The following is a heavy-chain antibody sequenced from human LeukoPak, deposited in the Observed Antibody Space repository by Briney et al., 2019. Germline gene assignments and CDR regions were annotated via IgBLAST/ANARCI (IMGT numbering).Heavy chain of an antibody. V-gene: IGHV3-48*03. CDR3: ARGDSCPTY. CDR2: INSGGTTI. CDR1: GFTFSSYE. Sequence: GGSLRLSCAASGFTFSSYEMNWVRPAPGRGLEWVSYINSGGTTIYYADSVKGRFTISRDNAKNSLYLQMNSLRAEDTAVYYCARGDSCPTYWGQGTLVTVSS. D-gene: IGHD2-15*01. J-gene: IGHJ4*02.